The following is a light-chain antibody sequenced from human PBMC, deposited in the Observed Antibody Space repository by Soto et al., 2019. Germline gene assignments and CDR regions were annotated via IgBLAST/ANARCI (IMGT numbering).Light chain of an antibody. CDR1: QNIRTY. V-gene: IGKV1-39*01. Sequence: DIQMTQSPSSLSASVGDNVTMSCRASQNIRTYLNWYQQYPGKAPSLLIYAASSVQSGVPSRFSGIGSGTDFTLTINSLQPEDFATYFCQQTFRSTFTFGPGTTVDIK. J-gene: IGKJ3*01. CDR2: AAS. CDR3: QQTFRSTFT.